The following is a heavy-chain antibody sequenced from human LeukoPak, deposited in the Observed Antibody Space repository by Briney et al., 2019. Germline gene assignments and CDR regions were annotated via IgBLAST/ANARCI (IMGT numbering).Heavy chain of an antibody. CDR1: GFTFSRYW. CDR3: ARDGSGWYILPFDY. D-gene: IGHD6-19*01. J-gene: IGHJ4*02. V-gene: IGHV3-48*03. Sequence: GGSLRLSCAASGFTFSRYWMSWVRQAPGKGLEWVSYISSSGSTIYYADSVKGRFTISRDNAKNSLYLQMNSLRAEDTAVYYCARDGSGWYILPFDYWGQGTLVTVSS. CDR2: ISSSGSTI.